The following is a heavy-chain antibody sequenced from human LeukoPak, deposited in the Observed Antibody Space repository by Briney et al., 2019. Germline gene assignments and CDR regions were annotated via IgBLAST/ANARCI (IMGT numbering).Heavy chain of an antibody. V-gene: IGHV3-48*03. Sequence: GGSLRLSCAASGFTFSSYEMNWVRQAPGKGLEWVSYISSSGSTIYYADSVKGRFTISRDNAKNSLYLQMNSLRAEDTAVYYCARKSAAGYFDYWGQGTLVTVSS. CDR1: GFTFSSYE. CDR3: ARKSAAGYFDY. CDR2: ISSSGSTI. J-gene: IGHJ4*02. D-gene: IGHD6-13*01.